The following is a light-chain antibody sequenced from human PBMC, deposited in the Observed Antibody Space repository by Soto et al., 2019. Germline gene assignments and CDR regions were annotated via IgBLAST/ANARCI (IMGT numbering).Light chain of an antibody. CDR3: QEYHSYTWT. Sequence: DIQMTQSPSTLSASVGDRVTITCRASQSIRNWLAWYQQKPGKAPKLLIFDASTSQSGVPSRFSGSGSGTGFTLTISSMQPDDFATYYCQEYHSYTWTFGQGTKVDIK. CDR2: DAS. J-gene: IGKJ1*01. V-gene: IGKV1-5*01. CDR1: QSIRNW.